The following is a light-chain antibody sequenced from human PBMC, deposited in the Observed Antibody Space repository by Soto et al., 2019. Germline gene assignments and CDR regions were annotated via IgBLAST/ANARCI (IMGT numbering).Light chain of an antibody. Sequence: QSVLTQPPSVSGAPGQRVTISCTGGTSNIESGYDIHWYQQLPGTAPKLLIYANGNRPSGVPDRFSGSKSGTSASLAITGLQAEDEADYYCQSYDSSLSGSTVFGGGTKVTVL. CDR1: TSNIESGYD. CDR2: ANG. J-gene: IGLJ3*02. V-gene: IGLV1-40*01. CDR3: QSYDSSLSGSTV.